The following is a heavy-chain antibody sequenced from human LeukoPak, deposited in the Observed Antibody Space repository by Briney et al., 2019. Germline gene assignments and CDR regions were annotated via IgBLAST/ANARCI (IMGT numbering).Heavy chain of an antibody. Sequence: QAGGSLRLFCAASGFTFSSYWMSWVRQAPGKGLEWVANIKQDGSEKYYVDSVKGRFTISRDNAKNSLYLQMNSLRAEDTAVYYCARETGDIVLMVYDNWFDPWGQGTLVTVSS. V-gene: IGHV3-7*01. D-gene: IGHD2-8*01. CDR2: IKQDGSEK. J-gene: IGHJ5*02. CDR1: GFTFSSYW. CDR3: ARETGDIVLMVYDNWFDP.